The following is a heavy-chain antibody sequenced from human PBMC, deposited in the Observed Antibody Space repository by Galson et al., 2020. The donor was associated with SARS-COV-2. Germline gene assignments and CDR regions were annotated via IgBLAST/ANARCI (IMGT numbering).Heavy chain of an antibody. V-gene: IGHV3-7*01. CDR2: IKNDGSEA. J-gene: IGHJ3*01. CDR3: TAGHYSL. Sequence: GGSLRLSCEASGFTISCSWMNWVRQAPGKGLDWLAHIKNDGSEAYYVDSVRGRFTISRDNTKNSLYLQMNNLRVEDTAVYYCTAGHYSLWGQGTTVTVSS. D-gene: IGHD3-3*01. CDR1: GFTISCSW.